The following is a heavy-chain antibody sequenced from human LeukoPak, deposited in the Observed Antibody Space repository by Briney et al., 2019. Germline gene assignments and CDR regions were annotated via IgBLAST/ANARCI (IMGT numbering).Heavy chain of an antibody. CDR2: IYYSGST. V-gene: IGHV4-59*01. CDR1: GGSISSYY. Sequence: SETLSLTCTVSGGSISSYYWSWIRQPPGKGLEWIGYIYYSGSTNYNPSLKSRVTISVDTSKNRFSLKLSSVTAADTAVYYCARVFGSTDYWGQGTLITVSS. D-gene: IGHD3-10*01. CDR3: ARVFGSTDY. J-gene: IGHJ4*02.